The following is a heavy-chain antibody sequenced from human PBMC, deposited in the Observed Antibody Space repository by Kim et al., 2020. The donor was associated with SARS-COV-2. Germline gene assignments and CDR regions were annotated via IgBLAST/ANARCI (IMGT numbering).Heavy chain of an antibody. CDR2: ISYDGSNK. CDR1: GFTFSSYA. Sequence: GGSLRLSCAASGFTFSSYAMHWVRQAPGKGPEWVAVISYDGSNKYYADSVKGRFTISRDNSKNTLYLQMNSLRAEDTAVYYCARADIVATIDWYYYYGM. V-gene: IGHV3-30*04. D-gene: IGHD5-12*01. CDR3: ARADIVATIDWYYYYGM. J-gene: IGHJ6*01.